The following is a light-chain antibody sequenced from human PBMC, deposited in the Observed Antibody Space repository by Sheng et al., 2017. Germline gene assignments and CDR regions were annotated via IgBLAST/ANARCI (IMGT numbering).Light chain of an antibody. CDR3: ATWDDSLNVWV. CDR2: RND. CDR1: SSNIGTNY. Sequence: QSVLTQPPSASGTPGQRVTISCSGSSSNIGTNYVYWYQQLPGTAPELLIYRNDQRPSGVSDRFSGSKSGTSASLAISGLQSEDEADYYCATWDDSLNVWVFGGGTKLTVL. J-gene: IGLJ3*02. V-gene: IGLV1-47*01.